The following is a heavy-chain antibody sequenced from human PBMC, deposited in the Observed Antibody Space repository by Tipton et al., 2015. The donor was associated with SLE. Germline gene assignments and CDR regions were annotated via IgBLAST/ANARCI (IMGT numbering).Heavy chain of an antibody. Sequence: TLSLTCAVYGGVFTGYYWTWIRQSPGKGLEWIGSIYYTGRTYYNPSLKSRVTLSVDTSKNQLSLRVTSVTAADTAVYYCTRDGPEWDRDFWGQGTLVTVSS. J-gene: IGHJ4*02. V-gene: IGHV4-34*01. CDR1: GGVFTGYY. CDR2: IYYTGRT. CDR3: TRDGPEWDRDF. D-gene: IGHD1-26*01.